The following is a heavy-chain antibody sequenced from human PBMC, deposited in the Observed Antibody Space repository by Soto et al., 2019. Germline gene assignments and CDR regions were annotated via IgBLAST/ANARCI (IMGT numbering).Heavy chain of an antibody. CDR3: TRVGGSVSGMDV. V-gene: IGHV3-74*01. CDR1: GFTFSIYW. Sequence: EVQLVESGGGLVQPGGSLRLSCAASGFTFSIYWMHWVRQAPGKGPVWVSRIDNAGSSARYADSVKGRFTISRDNAKNTVYLQMNSLSAEDTAVYYGTRVGGSVSGMDVW. CDR2: IDNAGSSA. D-gene: IGHD3-16*01. J-gene: IGHJ6*01.